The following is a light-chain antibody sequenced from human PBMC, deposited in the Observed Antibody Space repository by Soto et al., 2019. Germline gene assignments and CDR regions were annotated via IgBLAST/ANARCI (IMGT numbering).Light chain of an antibody. Sequence: DIVLTPSPGTLSLSPGYIATISCRASQTIRGLLAWYQHRPGQAPRLLIYDTSNRATGIPARFSGSGSGTDFTLTISSLEPADFGVYYCQKHHNWPITCGQGTRREIK. J-gene: IGKJ5*01. CDR2: DTS. V-gene: IGKV3-11*01. CDR3: QKHHNWPIT. CDR1: QTIRGL.